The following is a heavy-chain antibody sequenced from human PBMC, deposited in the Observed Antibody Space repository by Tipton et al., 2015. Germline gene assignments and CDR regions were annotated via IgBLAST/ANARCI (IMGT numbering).Heavy chain of an antibody. D-gene: IGHD2-2*02. J-gene: IGHJ5*02. CDR2: IYSSGST. V-gene: IGHV4-61*01. CDR3: AGGAYTYNWFDP. Sequence: TLSLTCDVSGYSISSGYYWNWVRQPPGKGLEWIGYIYSSGSTNYAPSLESRVTMSIDTSKNQFSLRLTSVNTADTAIYYCAGGAYTYNWFDPWGQGTLVTVSS. CDR1: GYSISSGYY.